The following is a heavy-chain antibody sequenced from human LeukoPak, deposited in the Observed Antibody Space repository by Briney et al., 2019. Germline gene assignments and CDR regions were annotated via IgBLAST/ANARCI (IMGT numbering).Heavy chain of an antibody. J-gene: IGHJ4*02. Sequence: SETLSLTCTVSGVSMSAYQWSWVRQSPEKGLEWLGCINTKGETSYNPSLNSRVTTSVDTSKSQFSLRLTSVTAADTAVEYCATSNDAKIAPFDHWGRGAPVTVSS. CDR3: ATSNDAKIAPFDH. V-gene: IGHV4-4*09. CDR2: INTKGET. CDR1: GVSMSAYQ. D-gene: IGHD2-21*01.